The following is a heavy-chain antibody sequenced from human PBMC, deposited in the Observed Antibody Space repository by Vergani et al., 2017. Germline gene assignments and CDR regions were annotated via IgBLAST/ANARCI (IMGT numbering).Heavy chain of an antibody. D-gene: IGHD6-19*01. CDR1: GFTFSSYA. Sequence: QVQLVQSGGGVVQPGRSLRLSCAASGFTFSSYAMHWVRPAPGKGLEWVAVISYDGSNKYYADSVKGRFTISRDNSKNTLYLQMNSLRAEDTAVYYCARAGSGWYGSYWYFDLWGRGTLVTVSS. CDR2: ISYDGSNK. V-gene: IGHV3-30-3*01. J-gene: IGHJ2*01. CDR3: ARAGSGWYGSYWYFDL.